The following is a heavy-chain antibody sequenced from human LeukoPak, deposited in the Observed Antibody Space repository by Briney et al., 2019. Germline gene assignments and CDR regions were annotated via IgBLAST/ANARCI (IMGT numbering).Heavy chain of an antibody. Sequence: GGSLRLSCAASGFTVSSNYMSWVRQAPGKGLEWVSVMYSGGNTYYADSVKGRFTISRDNSKNTLYLQMNSLRAEDTAVYYCARDPIALKRGYYFDYWGQGTLVTVSS. CDR2: MYSGGNT. CDR3: ARDPIALKRGYYFDY. V-gene: IGHV3-53*05. CDR1: GFTVSSNY. D-gene: IGHD3-16*01. J-gene: IGHJ4*02.